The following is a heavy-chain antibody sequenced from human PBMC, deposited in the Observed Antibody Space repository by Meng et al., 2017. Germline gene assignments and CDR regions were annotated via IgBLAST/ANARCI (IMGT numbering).Heavy chain of an antibody. CDR3: ARGFRDSSSLSIDY. CDR2: INPNSGGT. CDR1: GYTFTGYY. J-gene: IGHJ4*02. D-gene: IGHD6-13*01. V-gene: IGHV1-2*06. Sequence: ASVKVSCKASGYTFTGYYMHWLRQAPGQGLEWMGRINPNSGGTNYAQKFQGRVTMTRDTSISTAYMELSRLGSDDTAVYYCARGFRDSSSLSIDYWGQGTLVTVSS.